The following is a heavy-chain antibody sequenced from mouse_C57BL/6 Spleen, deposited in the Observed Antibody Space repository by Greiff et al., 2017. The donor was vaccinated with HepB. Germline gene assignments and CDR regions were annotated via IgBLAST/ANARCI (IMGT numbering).Heavy chain of an antibody. CDR2: ISSGGDYI. Sequence: EVHLVESGEGLVKPGGSLKLSCAASGFTFSSYAMSWVRQTPEKRLEWVAYISSGGDYIYYADTVKGRFTISRDNARNTLYLQMSSLKSEDTAMYYCTRDIPQGLLRAMDYWGQGTSVTVSS. D-gene: IGHD1-1*01. CDR3: TRDIPQGLLRAMDY. J-gene: IGHJ4*01. V-gene: IGHV5-9-1*02. CDR1: GFTFSSYA.